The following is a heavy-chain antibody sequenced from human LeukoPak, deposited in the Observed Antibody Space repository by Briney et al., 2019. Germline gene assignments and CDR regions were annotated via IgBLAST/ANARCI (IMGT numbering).Heavy chain of an antibody. V-gene: IGHV1-69*05. Sequence: SVKVSCKASGGTFSSYAISWVRQSPGQGLEWMGGIIPIFGTANYAQKFQGRVTITTDESTSTAYMELSSLRSEDTAVYYCARSRPEWSEFDYWGQGTLVTVSS. CDR1: GGTFSSYA. J-gene: IGHJ4*02. CDR3: ARSRPEWSEFDY. CDR2: IIPIFGTA. D-gene: IGHD3-3*01.